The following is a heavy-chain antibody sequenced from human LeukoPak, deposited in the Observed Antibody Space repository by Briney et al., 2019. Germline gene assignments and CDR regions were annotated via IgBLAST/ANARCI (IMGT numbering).Heavy chain of an antibody. CDR3: TRLIEPVTTSFDY. Sequence: GRTLRLSCAASVVTFTVSAIHWGPHASGKGLECVVRIRSKANTYATASPSSVKARFTISRHDSKNTSNLHMNTLKAEDTTAYYCTRLIEPVTTSFDYWGQGTLVTVSS. CDR2: IRSKANTYAT. D-gene: IGHD4-11*01. J-gene: IGHJ4*02. CDR1: VVTFTVSA. V-gene: IGHV3-73*01.